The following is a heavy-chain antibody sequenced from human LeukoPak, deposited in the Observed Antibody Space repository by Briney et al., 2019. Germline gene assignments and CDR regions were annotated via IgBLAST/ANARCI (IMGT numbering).Heavy chain of an antibody. CDR2: INPNSGGT. V-gene: IGHV1-2*02. Sequence: ASVKVSCKASGYTFTGYYLHWVRQAPGQGLEWMGWINPNSGGTKSTQNQGRVTMTRDTSISTAYMELSRLRSDDTAVYYCAREAYDSGSFRTDYYYMDVWGKGTTVTISS. CDR3: AREAYDSGSFRTDYYYMDV. J-gene: IGHJ6*03. CDR1: GYTFTGYY. D-gene: IGHD3-10*01.